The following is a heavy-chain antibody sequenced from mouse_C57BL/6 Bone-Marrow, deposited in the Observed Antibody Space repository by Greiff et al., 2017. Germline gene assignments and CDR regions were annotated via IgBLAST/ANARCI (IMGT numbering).Heavy chain of an antibody. J-gene: IGHJ2*01. CDR2: IHPNSGST. Sequence: VQLQQPGAELVKPGASVKLSCKASGYTFTSYWMHWVKQRPGQGLEWIGMIHPNSGSTNYNEKFKSKATLTVDKSSSTAYMQLSSLTSEDSAVYYCARGLRRCGDYFDYWGQGTTLTVSS. V-gene: IGHV1-64*01. CDR1: GYTFTSYW. CDR3: ARGLRRCGDYFDY. D-gene: IGHD2-4*01.